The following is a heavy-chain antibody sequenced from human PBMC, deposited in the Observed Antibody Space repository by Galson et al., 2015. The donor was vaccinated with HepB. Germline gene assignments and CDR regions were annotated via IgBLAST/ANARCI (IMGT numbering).Heavy chain of an antibody. CDR1: GFSLSTSGVG. CDR3: AHRLKEYSGYDYFDY. V-gene: IGHV2-5*02. CDR2: IYWDDDK. Sequence: PALVKPTQTLALTCTFSGFSLSTSGVGVGWIRQPPGKTLEWLALIYWDDDKRYSPSLKSRLTITKDTSKNQVVLTMTNMDPVDTATYYCAHRLKEYSGYDYFDYWGQGTLVTVSS. J-gene: IGHJ4*02. D-gene: IGHD5-12*01.